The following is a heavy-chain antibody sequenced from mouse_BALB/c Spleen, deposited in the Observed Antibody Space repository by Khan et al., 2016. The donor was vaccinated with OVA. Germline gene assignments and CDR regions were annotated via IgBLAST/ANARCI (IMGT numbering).Heavy chain of an antibody. CDR1: GYTFTDYA. Sequence: QVQLQQSGPELVRPGVSVKISCKGSGYTFTDYAMHWVKQSHAKSLEWIGLISTYSGNTNYNQKFKGKATMTGDKSSSTAYMELARLTSEDSAIYYCARPAYDGYYDYWGQGTTLTVSA. CDR2: ISTYSGNT. CDR3: ARPAYDGYYDY. V-gene: IGHV1S137*01. J-gene: IGHJ2*01. D-gene: IGHD2-3*01.